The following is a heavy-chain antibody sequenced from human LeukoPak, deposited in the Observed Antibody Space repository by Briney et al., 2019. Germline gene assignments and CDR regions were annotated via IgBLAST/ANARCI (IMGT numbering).Heavy chain of an antibody. J-gene: IGHJ6*02. CDR2: ISHDARIK. CDR3: AKDLSSLYGMDV. CDR1: GFNFDNFA. V-gene: IGHV3-30*04. Sequence: GGSPRLSCVVSGFNFDNFAMHWVRQPLGKGLEWVAVISHDARIKYYADSMKGRITISRDNSKNTLYLQMNSLRAEDTAVYYCAKDLSSLYGMDVWGQGTTVTVSS. D-gene: IGHD3-10*01.